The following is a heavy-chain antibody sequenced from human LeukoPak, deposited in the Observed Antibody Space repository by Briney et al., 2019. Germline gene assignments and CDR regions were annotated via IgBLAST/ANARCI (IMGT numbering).Heavy chain of an antibody. V-gene: IGHV4-39*01. CDR1: GGSISSSSCY. CDR3: ARLGYSSAQGDY. Sequence: SETLSLTCTVSGGSISSSSCYWGWIRQPPGKGLEWIGSIYYSGSTYYNPSLKSRVTISVDTSKNQFSLKLSSVTAADTAVYYCARLGYSSAQGDYWGQGTLVTVSS. CDR2: IYYSGST. D-gene: IGHD6-25*01. J-gene: IGHJ4*02.